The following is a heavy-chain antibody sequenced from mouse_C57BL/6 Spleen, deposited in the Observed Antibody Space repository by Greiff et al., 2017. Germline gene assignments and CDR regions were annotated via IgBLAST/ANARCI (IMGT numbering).Heavy chain of an antibody. CDR2: IYPGSGNT. CDR1: GYSFTCYY. Sequence: VQLQQSGPELVKPGASVKISCKASGYSFTCYYIHWVKQRPGQGLEWIGWIYPGSGNTKYNEKFKGKATLTADTSSSTAYMQLSSLTSEDSAVYYCARSGVYYGSSFDYWGQGTTLTVSS. D-gene: IGHD1-1*01. V-gene: IGHV1-66*01. J-gene: IGHJ2*01. CDR3: ARSGVYYGSSFDY.